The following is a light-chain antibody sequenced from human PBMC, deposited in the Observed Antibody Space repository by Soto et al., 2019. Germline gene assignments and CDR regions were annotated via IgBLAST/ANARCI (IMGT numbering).Light chain of an antibody. CDR2: EVS. Sequence: QSALTQPASVSGSPGQSITISCTGTSSDVGGYNYVSWYQQHPGKAPQLMIYEVSNRPSEVSNRFSGSKSGNTASLTISGLQAEDEGNYYCSSYTSGSTLVVFGGGTKLTVL. V-gene: IGLV2-14*01. CDR3: SSYTSGSTLVV. CDR1: SSDVGGYNY. J-gene: IGLJ2*01.